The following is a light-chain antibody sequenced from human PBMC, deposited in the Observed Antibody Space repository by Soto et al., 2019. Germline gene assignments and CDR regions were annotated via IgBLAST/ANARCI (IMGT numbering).Light chain of an antibody. CDR2: AAS. CDR3: QQLNSYPLT. Sequence: IQLTQSPSSLSASVGDRVTITCRASQGISSYLAWYQQKPGKAPNLLIYAASTLQSGVPSRFSGSGSGTDFTLTISSLQPEDFATYYCQQLNSYPLTFGGGTNVEIK. CDR1: QGISSY. V-gene: IGKV1-9*01. J-gene: IGKJ4*01.